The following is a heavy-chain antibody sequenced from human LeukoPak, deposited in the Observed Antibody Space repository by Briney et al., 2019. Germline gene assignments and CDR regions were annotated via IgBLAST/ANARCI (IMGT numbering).Heavy chain of an antibody. D-gene: IGHD2-21*02. CDR1: GGSISSYY. J-gene: IGHJ4*02. V-gene: IGHV4-59*08. Sequence: PSETLSLTCTVSGGSISSYYWSWIRQPPGKGLEWIGYIYYSGSTNYNPSLKSRVTISVDTSKNQFSLKLSSVTAADTAVYYCARQPRRAYCGGDCYFDYWGQGTLVTVSS. CDR3: ARQPRRAYCGGDCYFDY. CDR2: IYYSGST.